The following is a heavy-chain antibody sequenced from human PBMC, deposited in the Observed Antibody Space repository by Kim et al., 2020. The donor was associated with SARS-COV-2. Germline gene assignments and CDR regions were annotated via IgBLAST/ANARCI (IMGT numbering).Heavy chain of an antibody. Sequence: GGSLRLSCAASGFTFSGSAMHWVRQASGKGLEWVGRIRSKANSYATAYAASVKGRFTISRDDSKNTAYLQMNSLKTEDTAVYYCTSSRGPSLPDYWGQGTLVTVSS. CDR2: IRSKANSYAT. J-gene: IGHJ4*02. CDR1: GFTFSGSA. CDR3: TSSRGPSLPDY. D-gene: IGHD2-2*01. V-gene: IGHV3-73*01.